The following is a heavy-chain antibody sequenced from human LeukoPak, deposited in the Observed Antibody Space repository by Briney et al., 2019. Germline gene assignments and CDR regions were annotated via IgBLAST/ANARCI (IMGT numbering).Heavy chain of an antibody. CDR1: GFTFSNYA. V-gene: IGHV3-73*01. CDR2: IRSKANSYAT. D-gene: IGHD6-25*01. CDR3: TRLSPKAADAFDI. J-gene: IGHJ3*02. Sequence: PGGSLRLSCAASGFTFSNYAMHWVRQASGKGLEWVGRIRSKANSYATAYAASVKGRFTISRDDSKNTAYLQMNSLKTEDTAVYYCTRLSPKAADAFDIWGQGTMVTVSS.